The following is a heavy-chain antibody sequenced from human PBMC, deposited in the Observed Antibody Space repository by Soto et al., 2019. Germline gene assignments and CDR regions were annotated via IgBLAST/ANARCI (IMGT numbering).Heavy chain of an antibody. D-gene: IGHD4-4*01. Sequence: QVQLVQSGAEVKKPGASVKVSCKASGYTFTSYGISWVRQAPGQGLEWMGWISAYNGNTNYAQKLQGRVTMTTDTATSTDYMELRSLRSYDRDVYYCAGIPDRGGNYVLYNYWAQGNLVTVSS. CDR2: ISAYNGNT. CDR3: AGIPDRGGNYVLYNY. CDR1: GYTFTSYG. J-gene: IGHJ4*02. V-gene: IGHV1-18*01.